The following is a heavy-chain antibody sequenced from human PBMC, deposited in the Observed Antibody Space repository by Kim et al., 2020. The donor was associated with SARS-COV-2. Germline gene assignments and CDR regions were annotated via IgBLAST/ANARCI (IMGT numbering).Heavy chain of an antibody. Sequence: SLKGRVTISVDTSKNQFSLKLSSVTAADTAVYYCARAITMVRGVIFYFDYWGQGTLVTVSS. V-gene: IGHV4-59*01. CDR3: ARAITMVRGVIFYFDY. J-gene: IGHJ4*02. D-gene: IGHD3-10*01.